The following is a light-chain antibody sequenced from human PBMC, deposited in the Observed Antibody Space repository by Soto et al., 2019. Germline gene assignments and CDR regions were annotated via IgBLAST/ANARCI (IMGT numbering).Light chain of an antibody. Sequence: DIQMTDSPSTLSASVGDRVTITCRASQSISIWLAWYQQKPGKATKLLIYDATSLESGVPSRFSGSGSGTEFTLTISRLQPDDFARYYCEQYNSYSGTFGQGTKVDIK. CDR3: EQYNSYSGT. J-gene: IGKJ1*01. V-gene: IGKV1-5*01. CDR1: QSISIW. CDR2: DAT.